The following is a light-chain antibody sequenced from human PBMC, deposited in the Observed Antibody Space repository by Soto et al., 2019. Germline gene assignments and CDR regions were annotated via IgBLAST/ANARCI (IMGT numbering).Light chain of an antibody. CDR1: SSTIGDNY. CDR2: DNN. Sequence: QSVLTQPPSVSAAPGQKVTISCSGSSSTIGDNYVSWYQQFPGKAPKLLIYDNNKRPSGIPDRFSGSRSGTSATLGITGLHTGDEATYYCGTWNDSQTADVLFGGGTKLTVL. V-gene: IGLV1-51*01. CDR3: GTWNDSQTADVL. J-gene: IGLJ2*01.